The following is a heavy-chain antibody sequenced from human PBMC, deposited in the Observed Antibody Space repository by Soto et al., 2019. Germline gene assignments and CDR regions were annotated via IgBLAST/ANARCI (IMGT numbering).Heavy chain of an antibody. CDR1: GGTFSSYA. D-gene: IGHD6-6*01. CDR2: IIPIFGTA. CDR3: ARRKYSSSAPTRYYYYGMDV. Sequence: SVKVSCKASGGTFSSYAISWVRQAPGQGLEWMGGIIPIFGTANYAQKFQGRVTITADESTSTAYMELSSLRSEDTAVYYCARRKYSSSAPTRYYYYGMDVWGQGTTVTVSS. J-gene: IGHJ6*02. V-gene: IGHV1-69*13.